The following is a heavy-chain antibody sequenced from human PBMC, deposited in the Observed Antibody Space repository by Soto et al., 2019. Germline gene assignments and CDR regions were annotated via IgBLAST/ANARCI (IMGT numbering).Heavy chain of an antibody. Sequence: EVQLVESGGGLVQPGGSLRLSCAASGFTFNNFWMYWVRQTPEKGLVWVSGINSDGTTTIYADSVKGRFTISRDNAKNTLYLQMNSLTVEDTTIYYCVRDMRWGQGTQVTGSS. V-gene: IGHV3-74*01. CDR3: VRDMR. J-gene: IGHJ4*02. CDR1: GFTFNNFW. CDR2: INSDGTTT.